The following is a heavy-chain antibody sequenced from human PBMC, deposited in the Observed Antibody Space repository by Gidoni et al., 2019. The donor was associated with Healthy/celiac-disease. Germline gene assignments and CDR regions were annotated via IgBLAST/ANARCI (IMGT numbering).Heavy chain of an antibody. CDR1: GGSISSYY. CDR2: IYYSGST. CDR3: ARSGIAAAADY. V-gene: IGHV4-59*01. D-gene: IGHD6-13*01. Sequence: QVQLQESGPGLVKPSETLSLTCTVSGGSISSYYWSWLRQPPGKGLVWIGNIYYSGSTNYNPSLKSRVTISVDTSKNQFSLKLSSVTAADTAVYYCARSGIAAAADYWGQGTLGTVSS. J-gene: IGHJ4*02.